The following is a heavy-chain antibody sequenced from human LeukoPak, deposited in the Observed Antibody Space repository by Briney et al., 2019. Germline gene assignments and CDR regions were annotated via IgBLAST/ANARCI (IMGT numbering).Heavy chain of an antibody. CDR3: AKQLRPDDY. Sequence: GGSLRLSCAAAGFTFSSYAMSWVRQAPGKGLEWVSAISGSGDSTYYADSVKGRFTISRDNSKNTLYLQMNSLRAKDTAVYYCAKQLRPDDYWGQGTLVTVSS. D-gene: IGHD1-14*01. V-gene: IGHV3-23*01. J-gene: IGHJ4*02. CDR1: GFTFSSYA. CDR2: ISGSGDST.